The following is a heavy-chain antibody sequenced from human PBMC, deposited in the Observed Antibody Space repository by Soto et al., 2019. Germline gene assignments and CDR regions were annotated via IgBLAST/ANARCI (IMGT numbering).Heavy chain of an antibody. CDR1: GFTFSSYG. CDR2: ILYDGSNK. Sequence: QVQLVESGGGVVQPARSLRLCCAASGFTFSSYGMHWVRQAPGKGLERAAVILYDGSNKYYADSVKGRFTNSRDNSKNTLYLQMSRVTAEDTAVYYCTQFGRVVVVYDTGPSYGMDVWGHGTTVTVSS. V-gene: IGHV3-30*18. CDR3: TQFGRVVVVYDTGPSYGMDV. J-gene: IGHJ6*02. D-gene: IGHD2-15*01.